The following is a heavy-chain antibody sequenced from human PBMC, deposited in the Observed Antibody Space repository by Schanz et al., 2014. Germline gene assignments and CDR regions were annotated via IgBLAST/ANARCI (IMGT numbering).Heavy chain of an antibody. CDR2: INPNSGAT. V-gene: IGHV1-2*06. CDR3: ARGLVRCFAY. J-gene: IGHJ4*02. CDR1: GYTFTGYY. Sequence: QVQLVQSGAEVKKPGASVKVSCQASGYTFTGYYMHWVRQAPGQGLEWMGQINPNSGATIYAQNFQGRVTMTRDTSISTAYMELSRLRSDDTAVYYCARGLVRCFAYWGQGTLVTVSS. D-gene: IGHD2-8*02.